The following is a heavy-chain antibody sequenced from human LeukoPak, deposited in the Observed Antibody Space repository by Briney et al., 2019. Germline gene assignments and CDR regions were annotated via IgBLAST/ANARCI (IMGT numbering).Heavy chain of an antibody. CDR2: IYIGST. J-gene: IGHJ6*02. D-gene: IGHD3-10*01. V-gene: IGHV4-59*01. CDR3: ARAQARGAPDV. Sequence: PSETLSLTCSVSGGSISSYYWSWIRQPPGKGLEWIGYIYIGSTNYNPSLKSRVTISVDTSKNQFSLRLSSVTAADTAVYYCARAQARGAPDVWGQGTTVTVSS. CDR1: GGSISSYY.